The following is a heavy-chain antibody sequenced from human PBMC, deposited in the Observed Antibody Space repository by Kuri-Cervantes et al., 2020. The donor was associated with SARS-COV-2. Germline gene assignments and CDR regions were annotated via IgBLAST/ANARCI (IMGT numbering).Heavy chain of an antibody. CDR1: GGTLSSYA. D-gene: IGHD5-24*01. Sequence: SVKVSCKASGGTLSSYAISWVRQAPGQGLEWMGRIIPILGIANYAQKFQGRVTITADKSTSTAYMELSSLRSEDTAVYYCAREMATITAQGYFDYWGQGTLVTVSS. CDR2: IIPILGIA. CDR3: AREMATITAQGYFDY. J-gene: IGHJ4*02. V-gene: IGHV1-69*04.